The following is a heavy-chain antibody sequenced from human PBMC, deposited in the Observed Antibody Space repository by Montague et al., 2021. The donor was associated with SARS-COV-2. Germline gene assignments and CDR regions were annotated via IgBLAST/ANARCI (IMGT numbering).Heavy chain of an antibody. J-gene: IGHJ3*02. D-gene: IGHD3-10*01. CDR3: ARLESTRGVIIRGAFHI. Sequence: SETLSLTCSVSGDSINNSRYYWGWIREPPGKGLEWIGTIDYSGSAYYXSCVKSRVTISVDTSKDQFSLKLNSVTATDTAVYYCARLESTRGVIIRGAFHIWGQGTKVTVSS. CDR1: GDSINNSRYY. CDR2: IDYSGSA. V-gene: IGHV4-39*01.